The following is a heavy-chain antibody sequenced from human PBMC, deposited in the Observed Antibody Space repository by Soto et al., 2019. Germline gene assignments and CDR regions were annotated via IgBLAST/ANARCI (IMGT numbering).Heavy chain of an antibody. V-gene: IGHV5-51*01. D-gene: IGHD5-18*01. Sequence: PGESLKISCKGSGYSFTSYWIGWVRQMPGKGLEWMGIIYPGDSDARYSPSFEGQVTIPVDKSTSTAYLQWSSLKASDTAMYYCATDTARTYYYYGMDVWGQGTTVTVSS. CDR1: GYSFTSYW. CDR2: IYPGDSDA. J-gene: IGHJ6*02. CDR3: ATDTARTYYYYGMDV.